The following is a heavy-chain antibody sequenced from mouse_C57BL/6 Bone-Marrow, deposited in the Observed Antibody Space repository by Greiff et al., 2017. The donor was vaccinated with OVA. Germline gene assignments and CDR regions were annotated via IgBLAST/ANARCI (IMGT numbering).Heavy chain of an antibody. Sequence: EVQRVESGGDLVKPGGSLKLSCAASGFTFSSYGMSWVRRTPDKKLEWVATISSGGGYTYYTESVKRRFTITSDNSKNTLYLKMSSLNSEDTAMYYCARQALLIWFAYWGQGTLVTVSA. J-gene: IGHJ3*01. V-gene: IGHV5-6*01. CDR1: GFTFSSYG. CDR2: ISSGGGYT. CDR3: ARQALLIWFAY.